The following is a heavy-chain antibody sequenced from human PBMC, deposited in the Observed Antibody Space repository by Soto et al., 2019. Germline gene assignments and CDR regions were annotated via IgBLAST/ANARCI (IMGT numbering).Heavy chain of an antibody. CDR1: GFTFSSYG. CDR3: AKVVYRYCSGGSCQPDY. CDR2: ISYDGSNK. V-gene: IGHV3-30*18. J-gene: IGHJ4*02. Sequence: PGGSLRLSCAASGFTFSSYGMHWVRQAPGKGLEWVAVISYDGSNKYYADSVKGRFTISRDNSKNTLYLQMNSLRAEDTAVYYCAKVVYRYCSGGSCQPDYWGQGTLVTVSS. D-gene: IGHD2-15*01.